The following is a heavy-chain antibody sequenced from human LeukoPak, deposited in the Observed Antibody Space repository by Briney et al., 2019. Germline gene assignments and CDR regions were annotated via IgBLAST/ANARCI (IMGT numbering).Heavy chain of an antibody. Sequence: GASVKVSCKASGYTFTSYYMHWVRQAPGQGLEWMGIINPSGGSTSYAQKFQGRVTMTRDMSTSTVYMELSSLRSEDTAVYYCARTASGYCSSTSCYGGGRFDPWGQGTLVTVSS. V-gene: IGHV1-46*01. J-gene: IGHJ5*02. CDR1: GYTFTSYY. CDR2: INPSGGST. CDR3: ARTASGYCSSTSCYGGGRFDP. D-gene: IGHD2-2*01.